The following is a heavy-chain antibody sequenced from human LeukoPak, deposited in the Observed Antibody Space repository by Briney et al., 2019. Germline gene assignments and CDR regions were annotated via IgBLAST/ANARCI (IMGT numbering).Heavy chain of an antibody. Sequence: SVKVSCKVSGYTLTELSMHWVRQAPAKGLEWMGGFDPANGETIYAQKFQGRVTLTEDTSTDTAYMELTSLTSEDTAMYYCTNFGWTRISVRTGIDCWGQARSATVSS. CDR2: FDPANGET. V-gene: IGHV1-24*01. J-gene: IGHJ4*02. CDR1: GYTLTELS. D-gene: IGHD1-14*01. CDR3: TNFGWTRISVRTGIDC.